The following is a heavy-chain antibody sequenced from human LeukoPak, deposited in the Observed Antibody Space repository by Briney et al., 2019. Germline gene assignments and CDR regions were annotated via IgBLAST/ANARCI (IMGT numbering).Heavy chain of an antibody. CDR1: GYTFTDYY. CDR2: INPNSGGT. Sequence: ASVKVSCTASGYTFTDYYIHWVRQAPGQGLEWMGWINPNSGGTNYAQKFQDRVTMTRDTSISTAYMELSRLTSDDTAVYYCARVADSTGTTGIFTLYWFDPWGQGTLVTVSS. CDR3: ARVADSTGTTGIFTLYWFDP. V-gene: IGHV1-2*02. D-gene: IGHD1-1*01. J-gene: IGHJ5*02.